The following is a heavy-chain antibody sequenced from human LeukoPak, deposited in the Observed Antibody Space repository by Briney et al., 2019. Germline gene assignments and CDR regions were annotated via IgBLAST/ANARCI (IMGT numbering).Heavy chain of an antibody. J-gene: IGHJ3*01. Sequence: GGSLRLSCAASGFTSSTYDMPWVRQAPGKGLEWVSYIGTRTTDTYFADSVRGRFTISRDNAKNSLYLQMNSLRAEDTAVYYCARAPGVVYDALDLWGQGTMVTVSS. V-gene: IGHV3-21*01. CDR2: IGTRTTDT. CDR3: ARAPGVVYDALDL. D-gene: IGHD2-15*01. CDR1: GFTSSTYD.